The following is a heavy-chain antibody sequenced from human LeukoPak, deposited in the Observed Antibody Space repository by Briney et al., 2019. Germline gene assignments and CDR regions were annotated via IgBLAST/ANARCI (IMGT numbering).Heavy chain of an antibody. J-gene: IGHJ4*02. D-gene: IGHD6-6*01. V-gene: IGHV3-23*01. Sequence: GGSLRLSFAASGFTFSSYAMGWVRQAPGKGLEWVSAISGSGGSTYYADSVKGRFTISRDNSKNTLYLQMNSLRAEDTAVYYCAKDSEYSSSFSDYWGQGTLVTVSS. CDR1: GFTFSSYA. CDR3: AKDSEYSSSFSDY. CDR2: ISGSGGST.